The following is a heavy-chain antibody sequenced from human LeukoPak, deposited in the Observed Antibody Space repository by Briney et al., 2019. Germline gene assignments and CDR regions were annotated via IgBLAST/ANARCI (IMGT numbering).Heavy chain of an antibody. CDR1: GYTFTSYG. J-gene: IGHJ4*02. D-gene: IGHD3-22*01. V-gene: IGHV1-2*02. Sequence: EASVKVSCKASGYTFTSYGISWVRQAPGQGLEWMGWINPNSGGTNYAQKFQGRVTMTRDTSISTAYMELSRLRSDDTAVYYCARNRVLGSSGYYYFTNWGQGTLVTVSS. CDR3: ARNRVLGSSGYYYFTN. CDR2: INPNSGGT.